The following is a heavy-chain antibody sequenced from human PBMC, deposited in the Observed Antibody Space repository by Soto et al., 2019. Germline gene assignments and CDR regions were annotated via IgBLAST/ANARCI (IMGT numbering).Heavy chain of an antibody. J-gene: IGHJ4*02. V-gene: IGHV3-7*03. CDR3: ARDREWEPSQEGFDY. D-gene: IGHD1-26*01. Sequence: EVQLVESGGGLVQPGGSLRLSCVASEFTFSDYWMSWVRQAPGKGLEWVATINQDGSEKFFVDSVKGRFTISRDNTKKSLYLPMYGLRVEDTALYYCARDREWEPSQEGFDYWGQGTLVTVSS. CDR1: EFTFSDYW. CDR2: INQDGSEK.